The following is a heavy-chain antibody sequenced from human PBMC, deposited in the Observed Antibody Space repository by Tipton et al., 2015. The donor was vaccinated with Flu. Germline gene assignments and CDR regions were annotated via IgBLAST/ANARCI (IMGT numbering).Heavy chain of an antibody. CDR3: ARDGPDWNYFYYMDV. D-gene: IGHD2-21*01. V-gene: IGHV3-23*01. Sequence: SLRLSCSASGFALSSNAMSWVRQAPGKGLEWVSGIGTDSRTHYTDSVRGRFTISRDISENTLYLQMNSLRDEDMAVYFCARDGPDWNYFYYMDVWGQGTLVTVSS. CDR2: IGTDSRT. CDR1: GFALSSNA. J-gene: IGHJ6*03.